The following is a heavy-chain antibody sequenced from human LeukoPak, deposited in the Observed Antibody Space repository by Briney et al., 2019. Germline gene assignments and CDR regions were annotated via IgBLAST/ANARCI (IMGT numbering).Heavy chain of an antibody. CDR1: AFTFSSYW. J-gene: IGHJ4*02. D-gene: IGHD4-23*01. CDR2: IKEDGSEI. Sequence: QPGGSLRLSCEASAFTFSSYWMSWVRQAPGKGLEWVANIKEDGSEINYVGSVKGRFTISRDNAKNSLFLQMNSLRVEDTAVYYCARDRGYSSFDYWGQGTLVTVSS. CDR3: ARDRGYSSFDY. V-gene: IGHV3-7*01.